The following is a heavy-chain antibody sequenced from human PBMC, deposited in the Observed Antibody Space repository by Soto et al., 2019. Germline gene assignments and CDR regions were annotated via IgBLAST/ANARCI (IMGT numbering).Heavy chain of an antibody. J-gene: IGHJ6*02. V-gene: IGHV4-39*01. Sequence: QLQLQESGPGLVKPSETLSLTCTVSSGSISSSSHYWGWIRQPPGKGLEWIGSIYYSGSTYYNPSLKSRVTISVDTSKNQFSLKLRSVTAADTAVYYCAREFYYYYGMDVWGQGTTVTVSS. CDR1: SGSISSSSHY. CDR2: IYYSGST. CDR3: AREFYYYYGMDV.